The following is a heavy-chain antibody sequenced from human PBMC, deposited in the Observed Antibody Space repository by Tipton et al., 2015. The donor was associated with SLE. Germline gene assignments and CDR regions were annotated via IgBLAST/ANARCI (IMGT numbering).Heavy chain of an antibody. V-gene: IGHV4-61*08. Sequence: TLSLTCTVSGGSISSGDYYWSWIRQPPGKGLEWIGYIYYSGSTNYNPSLKSRVTISVDTSKNQFSLKLSSVTAADTAVYYCARDQSSGWLNLDYWGQGTLVTVSS. J-gene: IGHJ4*02. D-gene: IGHD6-19*01. CDR2: IYYSGST. CDR3: ARDQSSGWLNLDY. CDR1: GGSISSGDYY.